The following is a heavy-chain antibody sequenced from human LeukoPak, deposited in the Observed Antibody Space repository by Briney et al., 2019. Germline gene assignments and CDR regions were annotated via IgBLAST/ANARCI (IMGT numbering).Heavy chain of an antibody. V-gene: IGHV1-24*01. Sequence: ASVKVSCKVSGYTLTELSTHWVRQAPGKGLEWMGGFDPEDGETIYAQKFQGRVTMTEDTSTDTAYMELSSLRSEDTAVYYCATGYYDSSGYYYGGDWFDPWGQGTLVTVSS. J-gene: IGHJ5*02. CDR3: ATGYYDSSGYYYGGDWFDP. CDR2: FDPEDGET. CDR1: GYTLTELS. D-gene: IGHD3-22*01.